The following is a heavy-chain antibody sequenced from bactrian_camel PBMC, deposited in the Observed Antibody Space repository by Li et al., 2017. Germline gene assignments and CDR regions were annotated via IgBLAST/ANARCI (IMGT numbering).Heavy chain of an antibody. V-gene: IGHV3S1*01. CDR1: EYTISTYC. CDR2: IFTGSDTT. D-gene: IGHD7*01. J-gene: IGHJ4*01. Sequence: QVQLVESGGGLVQPGGSLRLSCAVSEYTISTYCMAWFRQIPGKEREGVAAIFTGSDTTYYADSVKGRFTISRDNAKNTLYLQMNNLKPEDTAVYYCAADSMWWALYHWGQGTQVTVS. CDR3: AADSMWWALYH.